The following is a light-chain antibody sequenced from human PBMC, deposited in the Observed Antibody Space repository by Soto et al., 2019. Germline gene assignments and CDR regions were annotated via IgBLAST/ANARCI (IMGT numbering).Light chain of an antibody. CDR1: QSVSSN. J-gene: IGKJ1*01. CDR2: AVT. Sequence: EIMMTQSPGTLSASPGERATLSCRASQSVSSNLAWYQQKPGQAPRHLVYAVTTRATGIPARFSGSGSGTEFTLTISSLQSEDCAVYYCQQYNKWPLTFGQGTKVEIK. V-gene: IGKV3-15*01. CDR3: QQYNKWPLT.